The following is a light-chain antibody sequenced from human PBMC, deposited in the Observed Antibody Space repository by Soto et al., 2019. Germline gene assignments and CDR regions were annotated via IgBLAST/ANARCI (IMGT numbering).Light chain of an antibody. CDR1: SGDIGAYNF. Sequence: QSALTQPASVSGSPGQSITISCTGTSGDIGAYNFVSWYQQHPGKVPKLLISDVTSRPSGISIRFSGSKSANTAYLTISGLQSEDEADYYCSSYTSDATVFGGGTKLTV. CDR2: DVT. J-gene: IGLJ2*01. CDR3: SSYTSDATV. V-gene: IGLV2-14*03.